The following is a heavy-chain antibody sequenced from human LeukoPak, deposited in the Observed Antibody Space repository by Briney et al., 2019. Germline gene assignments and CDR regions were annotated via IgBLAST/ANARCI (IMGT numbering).Heavy chain of an antibody. CDR3: ARYTIVDPGTPKFDP. Sequence: PSETLSLTCTVSGGSISSGGYYWSWIRQHPGKGLEWIGYIYYSGSTYYNPSLKSRVTISVDTSKNQFSLKLSSVTAADTAVYYCARYTIVDPGTPKFDPWGQGTLVTVSS. J-gene: IGHJ5*02. CDR1: GGSISSGGYY. D-gene: IGHD3-22*01. CDR2: IYYSGST. V-gene: IGHV4-61*08.